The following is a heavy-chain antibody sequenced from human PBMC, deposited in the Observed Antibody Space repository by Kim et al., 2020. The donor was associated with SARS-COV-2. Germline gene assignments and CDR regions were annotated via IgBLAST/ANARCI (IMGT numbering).Heavy chain of an antibody. J-gene: IGHJ6*02. CDR3: TRDSLEGYCSGGSCYLQVKVDDYYYGMDV. Sequence: GGSLRLSCTASGFTFGDYAMSWFRQAPGKGLEWVGFIRSKAYGGTTEYAASVKGRFTISRDDSKSIAYLQMNSLKTEDTAVYYCTRDSLEGYCSGGSCYLQVKVDDYYYGMDVWGQGTTVTVSS. V-gene: IGHV3-49*03. D-gene: IGHD2-15*01. CDR2: IRSKAYGGTT. CDR1: GFTFGDYA.